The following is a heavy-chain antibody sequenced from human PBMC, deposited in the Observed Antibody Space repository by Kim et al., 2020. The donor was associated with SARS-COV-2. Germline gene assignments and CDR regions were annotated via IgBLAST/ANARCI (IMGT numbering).Heavy chain of an antibody. Sequence: GGSLRLSCAASGFTFSSYAMHWVRQAPGKGLEWVAVIWYDGSNKYYADSVKGRFTISRDNSKNTLYLQMNSLRAEDTAVYYCAKAHEFGELSHNAFDIWGQGTMVTVSS. D-gene: IGHD3-10*01. CDR2: IWYDGSNK. CDR3: AKAHEFGELSHNAFDI. J-gene: IGHJ3*02. V-gene: IGHV3-33*06. CDR1: GFTFSSYA.